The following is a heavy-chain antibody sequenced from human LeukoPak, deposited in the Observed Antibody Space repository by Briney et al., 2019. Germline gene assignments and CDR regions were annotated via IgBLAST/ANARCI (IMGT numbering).Heavy chain of an antibody. V-gene: IGHV3-21*01. J-gene: IGHJ5*02. CDR1: GFIFSSYS. CDR2: ISSGSSYI. Sequence: GGPLRLSCAASGFIFSSYSMNWVRQAPGKGLEWVSSISSGSSYIYYADSVKGRFTISRDNAKNSLYLQMNSLRAEDTAVYYCARGSGARSYNWFDPWGQGTLVTVSS. D-gene: IGHD3-10*01. CDR3: ARGSGARSYNWFDP.